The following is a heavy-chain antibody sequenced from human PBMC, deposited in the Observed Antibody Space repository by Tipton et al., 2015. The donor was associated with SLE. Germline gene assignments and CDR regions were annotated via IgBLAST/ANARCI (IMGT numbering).Heavy chain of an antibody. CDR2: VYYGGST. CDR1: RGSFSGYA. Sequence: TLSLTCAVYRGSFSGYAWSWIRQPPGKPLEWIGYVYYGGSTKYNPSLKSRVSISVDTSNNQFSLRLTSVTAADSAVYFCATGQVAYSGYLLYGLDVWGQGTPSPSP. CDR3: ATGQVAYSGYLLYGLDV. V-gene: IGHV4-59*12. J-gene: IGHJ6*02. D-gene: IGHD5-12*01.